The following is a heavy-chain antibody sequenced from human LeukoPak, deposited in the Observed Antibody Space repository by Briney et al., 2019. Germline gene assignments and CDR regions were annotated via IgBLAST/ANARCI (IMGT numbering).Heavy chain of an antibody. V-gene: IGHV1-69*08. CDR2: ITPIIDSS. CDR3: ARAAPSRWFDP. Sequence: EASVKVSCKASGGTLNTHIFTWVRQAPGQGLEWMGKITPIIDSSKYAQKFQGRLTITADKSTGTVYMELSSLRSEDTAVYYCARAAPSRWFDPWGQGTLVTVSS. D-gene: IGHD6-6*01. J-gene: IGHJ5*02. CDR1: GGTLNTHI.